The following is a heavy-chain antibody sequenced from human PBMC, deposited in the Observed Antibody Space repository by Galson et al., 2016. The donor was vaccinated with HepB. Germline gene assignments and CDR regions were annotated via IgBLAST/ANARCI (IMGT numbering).Heavy chain of an antibody. CDR1: GDSVSNNSVA. J-gene: IGHJ3*01. CDR3: ARRNPGYSSSWYEGAFDF. CDR2: TYYRSKWYS. D-gene: IGHD6-13*01. V-gene: IGHV6-1*01. Sequence: CAISGDSVSNNSVAWTWIRQSPSRGLEWLGRTYYRSKWYSDYAVSLRSRIAINPDTSKNQFSLQLNSVTPEDTAAYYCARRNPGYSSSWYEGAFDFWGPGTIVTVSS.